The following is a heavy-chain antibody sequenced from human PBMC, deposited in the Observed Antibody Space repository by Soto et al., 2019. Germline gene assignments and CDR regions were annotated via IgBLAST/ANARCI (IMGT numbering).Heavy chain of an antibody. J-gene: IGHJ4*02. Sequence: EVQLLESGGGLVQPGGSLRLSCAASGFTFSSYAMSWVRQAPGKGLEWVSAISGSGGSTYYADSVKGRFTISRDNSKNTLYLQMNTLRAEDTAVYYCAKGLGWLPRLCVYWGQGTLVTVSS. V-gene: IGHV3-23*01. CDR2: ISGSGGST. CDR1: GFTFSSYA. CDR3: AKGLGWLPRLCVY. D-gene: IGHD3-22*01.